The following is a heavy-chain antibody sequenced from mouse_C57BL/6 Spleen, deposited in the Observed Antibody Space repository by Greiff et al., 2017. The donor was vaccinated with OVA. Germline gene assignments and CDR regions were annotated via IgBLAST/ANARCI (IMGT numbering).Heavy chain of an antibody. Sequence: VQLQQSGAELVMPGASVKLSCKASGYTFTSYWMHWVKQRPGQGLEWIGEIDPSDSYTNYNQKFKGKSTLTVDKSSSTAYMQLSSLTSEDSAVYYCASLYDYGAWFAYWGQGTLVTVSA. CDR2: IDPSDSYT. CDR3: ASLYDYGAWFAY. CDR1: GYTFTSYW. V-gene: IGHV1-69*01. J-gene: IGHJ3*01. D-gene: IGHD2-4*01.